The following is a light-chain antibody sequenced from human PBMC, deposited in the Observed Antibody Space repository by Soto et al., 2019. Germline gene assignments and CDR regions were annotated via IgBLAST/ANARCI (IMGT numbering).Light chain of an antibody. CDR3: CAYSPSGTHV. CDR2: DVN. J-gene: IGLJ1*01. CDR1: SSDVGSYDY. V-gene: IGLV2-14*03. Sequence: QSVLTQPASVSGSPGQSVTFSCTGTSSDVGSYDYVSWHQQHPGKAPKLIIYDVNNRPSGVPSRFSGSKSGNTASLIISGLQTEVEADYYGCAYSPSGTHVFGSGTKVTVL.